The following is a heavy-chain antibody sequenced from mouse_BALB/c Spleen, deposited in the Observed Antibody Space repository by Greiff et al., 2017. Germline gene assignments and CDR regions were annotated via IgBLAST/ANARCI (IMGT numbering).Heavy chain of an antibody. V-gene: IGHV8-12*01. D-gene: IGHD2-3*01. J-gene: IGHJ1*01. Sequence: ESGPGILQPSQTLSLTCSFSGFSLSTSGMGVSWLRQPSGKGLEWLAHIYWDDDKRYNPSLKSRLTISKDTSRNQVFLKITSVDTADTATYYCARGLYAPYWYFDVWGAGTTVTVSS. CDR2: IYWDDDK. CDR1: GFSLSTSGMG. CDR3: ARGLYAPYWYFDV.